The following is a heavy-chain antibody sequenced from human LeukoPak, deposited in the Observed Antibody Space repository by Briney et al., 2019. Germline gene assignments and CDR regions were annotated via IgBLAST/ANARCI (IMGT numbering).Heavy chain of an antibody. D-gene: IGHD4-17*01. J-gene: IGHJ5*02. Sequence: PGWSLRLSCAASGFTFSSYSMNWVRQAPGKGLELVSSISSTSTYTYHADSVKGRFTISRDNAKNSLYLQMNSLRAEETAVYYCARAHTVTTNWFDHWGQGTLVTVSS. CDR1: GFTFSSYS. CDR2: ISSTSTYT. CDR3: ARAHTVTTNWFDH. V-gene: IGHV3-21*01.